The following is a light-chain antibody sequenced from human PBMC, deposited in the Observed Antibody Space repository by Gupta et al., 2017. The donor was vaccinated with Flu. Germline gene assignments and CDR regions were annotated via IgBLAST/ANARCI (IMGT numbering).Light chain of an antibody. CDR3: QQNYRIPYT. CDR1: QSISNH. CDR2: GTS. J-gene: IGKJ2*01. Sequence: GDRVTITCRASQSISNHLNWYQQKPGKAPDLLIYGTSHLENGVPFRFSGGGSGTEFTLTITGLQPQDFAIYYCQQNYRIPYTFGQGTRLEIK. V-gene: IGKV1-39*01.